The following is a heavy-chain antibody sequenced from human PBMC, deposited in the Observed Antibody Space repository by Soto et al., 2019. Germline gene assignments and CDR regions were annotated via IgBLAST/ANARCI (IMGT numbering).Heavy chain of an antibody. V-gene: IGHV3-30*18. Sequence: GGSLRLSCAASGFTFSSYGMHWVRQAPGKGLEWVAVISYDGSNKYYADSVKGRFTISRDNSKNTLYLQMDSLRAEDTAVYYCAKDNYGDYSYYYGMDVWGQRTTVTVSS. D-gene: IGHD4-17*01. CDR1: GFTFSSYG. CDR2: ISYDGSNK. CDR3: AKDNYGDYSYYYGMDV. J-gene: IGHJ6*02.